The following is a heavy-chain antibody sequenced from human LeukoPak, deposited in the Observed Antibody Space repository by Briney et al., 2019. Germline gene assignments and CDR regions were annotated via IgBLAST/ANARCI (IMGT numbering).Heavy chain of an antibody. V-gene: IGHV1-69*05. J-gene: IGHJ5*02. CDR2: IIPIFGTA. CDR1: GGTFSSYA. D-gene: IGHD1-1*01. Sequence: ASVKVSCKASGGTFSSYAISWVRQAPGQGLEWMGRIIPIFGTANYAQKFQGRVTITTDESTSTAYMELSSLRSDDTAEYYCSRDRAGTTNWFDPWGQGTLVTVSS. CDR3: SRDRAGTTNWFDP.